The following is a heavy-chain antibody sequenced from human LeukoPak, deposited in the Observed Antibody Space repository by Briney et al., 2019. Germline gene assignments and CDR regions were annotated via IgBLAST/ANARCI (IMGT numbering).Heavy chain of an antibody. CDR3: AREAYYDFWSGYWNDAFDI. Sequence: ASVKVSCKASGYTFTNFGINWVRQAPGQGLEWMGWISANNGNTDYAQTFQGRVTMTTDTSTSTVYMELRSLRSDDTAVYYCAREAYYDFWSGYWNDAFDIWGQGTMVTVSS. CDR1: GYTFTNFG. V-gene: IGHV1-18*01. J-gene: IGHJ3*02. CDR2: ISANNGNT. D-gene: IGHD3-3*01.